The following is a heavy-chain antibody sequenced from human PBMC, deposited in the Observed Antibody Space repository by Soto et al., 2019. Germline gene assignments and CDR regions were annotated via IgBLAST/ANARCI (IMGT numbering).Heavy chain of an antibody. CDR3: AREDSIIIPAVSDF. J-gene: IGHJ4*02. D-gene: IGHD2-2*01. Sequence: PGGSLRLSCTVSGFAFNNYGINWVRQAPGKGLEWVSSISKSDYTYYSDSVKGRFTISRDNAKNSVSLQMNTLRVEDTAVYYCAREDSIIIPAVSDFWGQGTRGTVSS. CDR2: ISKSDYT. V-gene: IGHV3-21*01. CDR1: GFAFNNYG.